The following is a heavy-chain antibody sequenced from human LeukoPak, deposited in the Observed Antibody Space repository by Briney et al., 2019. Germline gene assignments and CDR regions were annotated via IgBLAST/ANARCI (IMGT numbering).Heavy chain of an antibody. Sequence: PGGSLRLSCAASGFTFSSYAMHWVRQAPGKGLEWVAVISYDGSNKYYADSVKGRFTISRDNSKNTLYLQMNSLRAEDTAVYYCARETSGWYPSDYWGQGTLVTVSS. D-gene: IGHD6-19*01. CDR3: ARETSGWYPSDY. CDR2: ISYDGSNK. V-gene: IGHV3-30*04. J-gene: IGHJ4*02. CDR1: GFTFSSYA.